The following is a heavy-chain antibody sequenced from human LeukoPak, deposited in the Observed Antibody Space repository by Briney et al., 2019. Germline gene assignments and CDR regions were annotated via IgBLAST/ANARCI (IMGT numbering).Heavy chain of an antibody. CDR3: AKDLGNSFDY. CDR2: IHYDGSDK. V-gene: IGHV3-30*02. D-gene: IGHD4-23*01. Sequence: PGGSLRLSCAASGFTFSGYGMHWVRQAPGKGLEWVAFIHYDGSDKYYADSVKGRFTISRDNSKNMLYLQMNSLRAEDKAVYYCAKDLGNSFDYWGQGTLVTVSS. J-gene: IGHJ4*02. CDR1: GFTFSGYG.